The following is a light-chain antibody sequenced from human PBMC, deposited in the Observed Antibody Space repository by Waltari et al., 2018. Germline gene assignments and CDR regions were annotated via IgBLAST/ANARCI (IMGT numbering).Light chain of an antibody. CDR3: SAWDSSLSAVV. V-gene: IGLV10-54*01. CDR2: RNN. J-gene: IGLJ2*01. Sequence: QAGLTQPPSVSKGLRQTATLTCPGHSNNVGNQGAAWLQQHQGHPPKLLSYRNNNRPSGISERLSASRSGDTASLTITGLQPEDAADYFCSAWDSSLSAVVFGGGTKLTVL. CDR1: SNNVGNQG.